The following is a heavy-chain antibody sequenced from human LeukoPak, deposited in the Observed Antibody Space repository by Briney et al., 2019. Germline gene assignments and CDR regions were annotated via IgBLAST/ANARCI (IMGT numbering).Heavy chain of an antibody. J-gene: IGHJ3*01. Sequence: PSETLSLTCNVYGASISSDYWTWIRQPPGKGLEWIGYIYYSGSTNFNPSLRGRVSISIDTSRQRFSLKLTSVTAADTAVYYCARTGSSEGDFDLWGQGTMVAVSS. D-gene: IGHD6-19*01. CDR2: IYYSGST. CDR1: GASISSDY. V-gene: IGHV4-59*01. CDR3: ARTGSSEGDFDL.